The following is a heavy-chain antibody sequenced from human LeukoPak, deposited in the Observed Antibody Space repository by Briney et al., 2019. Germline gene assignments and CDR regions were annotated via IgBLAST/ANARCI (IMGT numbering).Heavy chain of an antibody. D-gene: IGHD6-19*01. V-gene: IGHV4-61*05. J-gene: IGHJ4*02. CDR2: VYYSGST. Sequence: ASETLSLTCTVSGGSINGSNYYWSWIRQPPGKGLEWIGYVYYSGSTNYNPSLKSRVTISIDTSKNQFSLKLSSVTAADTAVYYCARQRYSSGRLDYWGQGTLVTVSS. CDR1: GGSINGSNYY. CDR3: ARQRYSSGRLDY.